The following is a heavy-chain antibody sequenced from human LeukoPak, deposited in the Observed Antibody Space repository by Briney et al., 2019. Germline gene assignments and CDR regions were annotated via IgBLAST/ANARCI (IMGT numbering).Heavy chain of an antibody. CDR1: RFTVSSNS. CDR2: ISSSSSYI. Sequence: TGGSLRLSCTVSRFTVSSNSMSWVRQAPGKGLEWVSSISSSSSYIYYADSVKGRFTISRDNAKNSLYLQVNSLRAEDTAVYYCAKDRSQSDYWGQGTLVTVSS. V-gene: IGHV3-21*04. J-gene: IGHJ4*02. CDR3: AKDRSQSDY.